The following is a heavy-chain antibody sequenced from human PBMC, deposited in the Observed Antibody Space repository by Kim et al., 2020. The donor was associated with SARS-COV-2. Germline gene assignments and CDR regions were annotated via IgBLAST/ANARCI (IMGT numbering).Heavy chain of an antibody. CDR3: ARVRSLEDSSSWLGEHNWFDP. D-gene: IGHD6-13*01. CDR2: TYYRSKWYN. Sequence: SQTLSLTCAISGDSVSSNSAAWNWIRQSPSRGLEWLGRTYYRSKWYNDYAVSVKSRITINPDTSKNQFSLQLNSVTPEDTAVYYCARVRSLEDSSSWLGEHNWFDPWGQGTLVTVSS. J-gene: IGHJ5*02. V-gene: IGHV6-1*01. CDR1: GDSVSSNSAA.